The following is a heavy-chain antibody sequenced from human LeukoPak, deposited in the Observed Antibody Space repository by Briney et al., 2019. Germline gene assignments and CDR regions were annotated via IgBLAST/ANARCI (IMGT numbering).Heavy chain of an antibody. D-gene: IGHD5-18*01. CDR3: ARSEGGYSYGPRAEYFQH. V-gene: IGHV3-66*01. CDR2: IYSGGST. Sequence: PGGSLRLSCAASGFTVSSNYMSWVRQAPGKGLEWVSVIYSGGSTYYADSVKGRFTISRDNSKNTLYLQMNSLRAEDTAVYYCARSEGGYSYGPRAEYFQHWGQGTLVTVSS. J-gene: IGHJ1*01. CDR1: GFTVSSNY.